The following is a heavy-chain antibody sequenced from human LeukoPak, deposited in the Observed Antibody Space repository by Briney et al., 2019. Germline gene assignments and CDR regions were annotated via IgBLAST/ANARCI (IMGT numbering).Heavy chain of an antibody. D-gene: IGHD1-26*01. V-gene: IGHV4-59*01. CDR3: ARSLGATDVFDI. Sequence: SETLSLTCTVSSGSISSYYWRWIRQPPGKGLEWIGYIYYSGSTNYNPSLKSRVTISVDTSKNQFSLKLSSVTAADTAVYYCARSLGATDVFDIWGQGTMVTVSS. CDR2: IYYSGST. J-gene: IGHJ3*02. CDR1: SGSISSYY.